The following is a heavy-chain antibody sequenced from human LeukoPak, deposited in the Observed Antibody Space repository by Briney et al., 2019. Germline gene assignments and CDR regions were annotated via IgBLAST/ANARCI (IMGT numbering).Heavy chain of an antibody. CDR1: GFTFSSYA. CDR2: ISGSGGST. V-gene: IGHV3-23*01. Sequence: PPGGSLRLSCAASGFTFSSYAMSWVRQAPGTGLEWVSAISGSGGSTYYADSVKGRFTISRDNSKNTLYLQMNSLRAEDTAVYYCAKDLAYYDSSEYPVDPFDYWGQGTLVTVSS. CDR3: AKDLAYYDSSEYPVDPFDY. J-gene: IGHJ4*02. D-gene: IGHD3-22*01.